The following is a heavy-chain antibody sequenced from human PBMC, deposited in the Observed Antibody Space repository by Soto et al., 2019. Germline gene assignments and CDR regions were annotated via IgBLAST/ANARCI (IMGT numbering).Heavy chain of an antibody. CDR3: AKGDCSSTSCYAYY. V-gene: IGHV3-23*01. Sequence: GGSLRLSCAASGFTFSSYAMSWVRQAPGKGLEWVSAISGSGGSTYYADSVRGRFTISRDNSKNTLYLQMNSLRAEDTAVYYCAKGDCSSTSCYAYYWGQGTLVTVSS. CDR2: ISGSGGST. D-gene: IGHD2-2*01. J-gene: IGHJ4*02. CDR1: GFTFSSYA.